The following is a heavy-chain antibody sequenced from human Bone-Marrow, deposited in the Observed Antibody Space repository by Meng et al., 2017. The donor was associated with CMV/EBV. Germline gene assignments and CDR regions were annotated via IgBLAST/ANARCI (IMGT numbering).Heavy chain of an antibody. D-gene: IGHD2-15*01. CDR2: INHKEINPSGST. J-gene: IGHJ4*02. CDR3: ARGLGCSGGDCYSPNFDS. CDR1: YH. Sequence: YHWSWIRQPPGKGLEWIGEINHKEINPSGSTNYNPSIKSRVNMSVDTSKNQFSLKLSSVTAADTAVYYCARGLGCSGGDCYSPNFDSWGQGILVTVSS. V-gene: IGHV4-34*01.